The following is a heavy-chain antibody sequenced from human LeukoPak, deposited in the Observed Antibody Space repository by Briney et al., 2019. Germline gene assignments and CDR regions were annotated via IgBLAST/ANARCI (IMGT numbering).Heavy chain of an antibody. J-gene: IGHJ3*02. CDR1: GFTVSSNY. CDR2: IYSGGST. Sequence: GGSLRLSCAASGFTVSSNYMSWVRQAPGKGLEWVSVIYSGGSTYYADSVKGRFTISRDNSKNTLYLQTNSLRAEDTAVYYCARKAQTGSHSGPFDIWGQGTLVTVSS. CDR3: ARKAQTGSHSGPFDI. D-gene: IGHD1-26*01. V-gene: IGHV3-66*01.